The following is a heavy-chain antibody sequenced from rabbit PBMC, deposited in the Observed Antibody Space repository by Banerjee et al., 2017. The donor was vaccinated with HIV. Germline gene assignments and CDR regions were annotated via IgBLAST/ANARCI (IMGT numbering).Heavy chain of an antibody. CDR2: IYAGGSGNT. CDR1: GFSFSSTYY. D-gene: IGHD4-2*01. J-gene: IGHJ4*01. V-gene: IGHV1S45*01. Sequence: QEQLEESGGDLVKPEGSLTLPCTASGFSFSSTYYMCWVRQAPGKGLEWIACIYAGGSGNTYYANWAKGRFTISKTSSTTVTLQMTSLTAADTATYFCARGMPANLWGPGTLVTVS. CDR3: ARGMPANL.